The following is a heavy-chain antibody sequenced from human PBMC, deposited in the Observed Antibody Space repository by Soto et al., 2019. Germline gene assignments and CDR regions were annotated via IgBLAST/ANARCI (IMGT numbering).Heavy chain of an antibody. CDR2: FYPGDSTS. D-gene: IGHD2-2*03. V-gene: IGHV5-51*01. J-gene: IGHJ3*02. CDR1: GYSFISYW. CDR3: ARIIGYCRNNDCSWTFDI. Sequence: GESLKISCKTSGYSFISYWVAWVRQKPGKGLEWMGTFYPGDSTSTYSPSFQGQVTISVDKSISTAYLHLSSLKASDTAMYYCARIIGYCRNNDCSWTFDIWGQGAMVTVSS.